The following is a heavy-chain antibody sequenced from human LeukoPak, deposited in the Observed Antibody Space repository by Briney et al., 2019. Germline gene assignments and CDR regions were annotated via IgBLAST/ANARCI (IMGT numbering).Heavy chain of an antibody. CDR2: IIPIFGTA. J-gene: IGHJ3*02. Sequence: GASVKVSCKASGYTFTSYGISWVRQAPGQGLEWMGGIIPIFGTANYAQKFQGRVTITADKSTSTVYMELSSLRSEDTAVYYCARGYYYYDSSGYSSDAFDIWGQGTMVTVSS. V-gene: IGHV1-69*06. CDR3: ARGYYYYDSSGYSSDAFDI. CDR1: GYTFTSYG. D-gene: IGHD3-22*01.